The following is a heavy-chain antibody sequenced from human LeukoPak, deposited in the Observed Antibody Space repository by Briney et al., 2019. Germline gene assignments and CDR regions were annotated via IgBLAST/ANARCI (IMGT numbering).Heavy chain of an antibody. Sequence: PSETLSLTCSVYGGSFSGYYWSWLRQPPPKGLEWIGEINHSGSTNYNPSLKSRVTIPVDTSKNQFSLKLSSVTAADTAVYYCARVKYSRSWWRSRAFDIWGQGTMVTVSS. CDR2: INHSGST. CDR3: ARVKYSRSWWRSRAFDI. CDR1: GGSFSGYY. V-gene: IGHV4-34*01. D-gene: IGHD6-13*01. J-gene: IGHJ3*02.